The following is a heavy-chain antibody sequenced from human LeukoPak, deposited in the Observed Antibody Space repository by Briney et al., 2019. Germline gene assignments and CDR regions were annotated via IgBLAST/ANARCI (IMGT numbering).Heavy chain of an antibody. CDR3: ARGGQLSTGAYFDY. CDR2: IIPILDIA. J-gene: IGHJ4*02. Sequence: SVKVSCKASGGTFTGHTFSWVRQAPGQGLELMGGIIPILDIANYAQKFQGRVTITADKSTSTDYMDLSSLTSEDTAVYYCARGGQLSTGAYFDYWGQGTLVTIAS. CDR1: GGTFTGHT. D-gene: IGHD6-6*01. V-gene: IGHV1-69*02.